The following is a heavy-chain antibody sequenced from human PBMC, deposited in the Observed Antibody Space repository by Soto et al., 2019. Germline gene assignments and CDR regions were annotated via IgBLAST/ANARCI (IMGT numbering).Heavy chain of an antibody. J-gene: IGHJ4*02. CDR3: ASNTPAWGGELPEGGFDY. D-gene: IGHD3-16*01. V-gene: IGHV4-59*08. Sequence: SETLSLTCTVSGGSISSYYWSWIRQPPGKGLEWIGYIYYSGSTNYNPSLKSRVTISVDTSKNQFSLKLSSVTAADTAVYYCASNTPAWGGELPEGGFDYWGQGTLVTVSS. CDR2: IYYSGST. CDR1: GGSISSYY.